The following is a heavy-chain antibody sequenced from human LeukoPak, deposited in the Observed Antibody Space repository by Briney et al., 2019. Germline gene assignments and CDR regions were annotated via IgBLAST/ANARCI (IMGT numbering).Heavy chain of an antibody. J-gene: IGHJ4*02. Sequence: GSSVKVSCTASGGTFSSYAISWVRQAPGQGLEWMGGIIPIFGTANYAQKFQGRVTITADESTSTAYMELSSLRSEDTAVYYCARGWMGSSTTAGSEGFDYWGQGTLVTVSS. CDR1: GGTFSSYA. CDR2: IIPIFGTA. V-gene: IGHV1-69*01. CDR3: ARGWMGSSTTAGSEGFDY. D-gene: IGHD2-2*01.